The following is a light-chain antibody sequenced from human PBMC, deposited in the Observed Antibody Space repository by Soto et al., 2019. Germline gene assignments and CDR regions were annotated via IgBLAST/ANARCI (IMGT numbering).Light chain of an antibody. CDR3: QQSYSSPET. V-gene: IGKV1-39*01. CDR1: QSISNY. Sequence: DIQMTQSPSSLSASVGDRVTISCRASQSISNYLNWYQQKPGKAPKLLIYASFTLQSGVPSRFSGTGSGTDFTLTISSLQPEDVGTYYCQQSYSSPETFGQGTKVEI. J-gene: IGKJ1*01. CDR2: ASF.